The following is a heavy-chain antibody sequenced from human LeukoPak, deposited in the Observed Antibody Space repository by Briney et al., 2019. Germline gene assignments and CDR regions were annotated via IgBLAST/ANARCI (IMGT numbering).Heavy chain of an antibody. J-gene: IGHJ5*02. D-gene: IGHD3-9*01. Sequence: PGGSLRLSCAASGFTFSSYWMSWVRQAPGKGLEWVANIKQDGSEKYYVDSVKGRFTISRDNAKNSLYLQMNSLRAEDTAVYYCASVTSVLRYFDWFSGFDPWGQGTLVTVSS. CDR3: ASVTSVLRYFDWFSGFDP. CDR2: IKQDGSEK. CDR1: GFTFSSYW. V-gene: IGHV3-7*01.